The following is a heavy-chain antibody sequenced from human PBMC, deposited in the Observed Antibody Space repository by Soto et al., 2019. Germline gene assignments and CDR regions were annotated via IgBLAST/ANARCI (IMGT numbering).Heavy chain of an antibody. CDR2: ISSSGGT. CDR1: GFTFTNYA. CDR3: ARDSFHCGSLKCLSHWYFDV. V-gene: IGHV3-23*01. J-gene: IGHJ2*01. Sequence: GGSLRLSCAASGFTFTNYAMIGVRQVPGKVLAWVSLISSSGGTYYADSVKGRFTISRDNSKNTVDLLLSSLRAEDTAIYYCARDSFHCGSLKCLSHWYFDVWGRGTLVTVSS. D-gene: IGHD2-21*01.